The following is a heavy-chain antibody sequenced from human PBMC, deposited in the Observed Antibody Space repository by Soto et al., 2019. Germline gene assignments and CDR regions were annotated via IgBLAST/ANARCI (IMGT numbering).Heavy chain of an antibody. V-gene: IGHV4-59*01. CDR2: ISYSGST. CDR1: GGSISSYY. CDR3: ARRTQYYDLNDY. J-gene: IGHJ4*02. D-gene: IGHD3-22*01. Sequence: RSLTCTVSGGSISSYYWSWIRQPPGKGLEGIGYISYSGSTNYNPSLKSRVPISLATSKNQFSLTRSSGTAADTAVTYTARRTQYYDLNDYWIQGTLVTVSS.